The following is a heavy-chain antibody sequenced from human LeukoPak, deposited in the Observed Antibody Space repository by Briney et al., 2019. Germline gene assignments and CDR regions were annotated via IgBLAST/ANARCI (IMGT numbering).Heavy chain of an antibody. CDR1: GGSISSGGYS. CDR3: ARGNLGVNYNYYYGMDV. V-gene: IGHV4-30-2*01. J-gene: IGHJ6*02. CDR2: IYHSGST. Sequence: PSQTLSLTCAVSGGSISSGGYSWSWIRQPPGKGLEWIGYIYHSGSTYYNPSLKSRVTISVDRSKNQFSLKLSSVTAADTAVYCCARGNLGVNYNYYYGMDVWGQGTTVTVSS. D-gene: IGHD3-16*02.